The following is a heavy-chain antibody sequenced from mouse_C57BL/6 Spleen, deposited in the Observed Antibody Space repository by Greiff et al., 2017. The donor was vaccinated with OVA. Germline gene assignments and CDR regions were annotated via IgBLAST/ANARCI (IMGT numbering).Heavy chain of an antibody. J-gene: IGHJ2*01. CDR3: ARGDCDY. Sequence: DVQLQESGPGLVKPSQSLSLTCSVTGYSITSGYYWNWIRQVPGNKLEWMGHISYEGSNKYNPSLKNRITITRATSKNPFFLKLISVTTEDTATYSCARGDCDYWGQGTTLTVSS. CDR2: ISYEGSN. V-gene: IGHV3-6*01. CDR1: GYSITSGYY.